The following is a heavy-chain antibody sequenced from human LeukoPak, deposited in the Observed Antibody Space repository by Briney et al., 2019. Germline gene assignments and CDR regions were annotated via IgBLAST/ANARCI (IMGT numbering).Heavy chain of an antibody. Sequence: GGSLRLSCAASGFTFSSYSMNWVRQAPGKGLEWVSSISSSSSYIYYADSVKGRFTISRDNAKNSLYLQMNSLRAEDTAVYHCARDSYYDFWSGFNYYYYGMDVWGQGTTVTVSS. CDR1: GFTFSSYS. CDR2: ISSSSSYI. V-gene: IGHV3-21*01. CDR3: ARDSYYDFWSGFNYYYYGMDV. J-gene: IGHJ6*02. D-gene: IGHD3-3*01.